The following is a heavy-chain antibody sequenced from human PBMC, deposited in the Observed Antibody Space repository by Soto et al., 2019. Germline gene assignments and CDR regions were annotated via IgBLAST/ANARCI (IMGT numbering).Heavy chain of an antibody. CDR1: GFTFDDYA. D-gene: IGHD6-13*01. CDR2: ISWNSGSI. V-gene: IGHV3-9*01. Sequence: EVPLVESGGGLVQPGRSLRLSCAASGFTFDDYAMHWVRQAPGKGLEWVSGISWNSGSIGYADSVKGRFTISRDNAKNSLYLQMNSLRAEDTALYYCAKVGAAAGFNWFDPWGQGTLVTVSS. J-gene: IGHJ5*02. CDR3: AKVGAAAGFNWFDP.